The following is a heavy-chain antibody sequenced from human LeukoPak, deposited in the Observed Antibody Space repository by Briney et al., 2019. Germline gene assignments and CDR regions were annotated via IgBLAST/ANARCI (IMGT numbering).Heavy chain of an antibody. D-gene: IGHD6-19*01. J-gene: IGHJ4*02. Sequence: PSETLSLTCTVSGGSISSYYWSWIRQPPGKGLEWIGYIYYSGSTNYNPSLKSRVTISVDTSKNQFSLKLSSVTAADTALYYCAGAVAGPIDYWGQGTLVTVSS. V-gene: IGHV4-59*01. CDR1: GGSISSYY. CDR2: IYYSGST. CDR3: AGAVAGPIDY.